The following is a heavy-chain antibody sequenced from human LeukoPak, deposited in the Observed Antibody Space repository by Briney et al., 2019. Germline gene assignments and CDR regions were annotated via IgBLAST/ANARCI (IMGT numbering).Heavy chain of an antibody. Sequence: GGSLRLSCAASGFTFSSYAMHWGRQAPGKGLEWVAVISYDGSNKYYADSVKGRFTISRDNSKNTLYLQMNSLRAEDTAVYYCARDAGWVAGIISPYFDYWGQGTLVTVSS. V-gene: IGHV3-30-3*01. D-gene: IGHD6-19*01. J-gene: IGHJ4*02. CDR2: ISYDGSNK. CDR1: GFTFSSYA. CDR3: ARDAGWVAGIISPYFDY.